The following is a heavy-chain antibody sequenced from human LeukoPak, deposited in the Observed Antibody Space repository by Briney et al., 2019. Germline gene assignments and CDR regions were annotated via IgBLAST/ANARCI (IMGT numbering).Heavy chain of an antibody. Sequence: GGSLRLSCAASGFSFSSYEMNWVRQAPGKGLEWISYITSSGATKYSADSVKGRFTISRDNAKNSLYLQMTSLRVEDTAFYYCGRESRSDWYVGYFDYWGRGTLVTVSS. D-gene: IGHD6-19*01. CDR1: GFSFSSYE. CDR2: ITSSGATK. CDR3: GRESRSDWYVGYFDY. V-gene: IGHV3-48*03. J-gene: IGHJ4*02.